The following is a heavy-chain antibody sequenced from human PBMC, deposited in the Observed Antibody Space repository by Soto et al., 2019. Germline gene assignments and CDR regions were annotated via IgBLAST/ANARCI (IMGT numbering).Heavy chain of an antibody. V-gene: IGHV4-31*03. CDR3: ARWVEVSLDYFDS. CDR1: GAYMRNDYYY. J-gene: IGHJ4*02. CDR2: MHHSGRT. D-gene: IGHD2-15*01. Sequence: QVQLQESGPGLVKPSETLSLTCTVSGAYMRNDYYYWSWVRQNPGKDLEWIGHMHHSGRTHYNPSLKSRVAISVDTSKNQFSLYLNSVTAADTAVYYCARWVEVSLDYFDSWGQGTPVNVSS.